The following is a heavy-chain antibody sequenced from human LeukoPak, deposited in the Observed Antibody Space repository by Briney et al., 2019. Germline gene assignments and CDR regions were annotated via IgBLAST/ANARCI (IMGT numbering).Heavy chain of an antibody. CDR2: INHSGST. CDR3: AREPYPLYSSSSGAFDI. CDR1: GVSFSGYY. J-gene: IGHJ3*02. Sequence: PSETLSLTCAVYGVSFSGYYWSWIRQPPGKGLEWIGEINHSGSTNSNPSLKSRVTISVDTSTHQFSLKLSSVTAADTAVYYCAREPYPLYSSSSGAFDIWGQGTMVTVSS. D-gene: IGHD6-6*01. V-gene: IGHV4-34*01.